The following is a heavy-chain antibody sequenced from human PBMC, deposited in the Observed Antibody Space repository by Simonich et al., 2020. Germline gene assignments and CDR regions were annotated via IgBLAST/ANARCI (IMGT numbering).Heavy chain of an antibody. CDR1: GYSICSGYY. CDR3: ARVGYSNYYNYGMDV. Sequence: QVQLQESGPGLVKPSETLSLTCAVSGYSICSGYYWGWIRQPPGKGLEWIGSIYHSGATYYNPSRKSRVTISVDTSKNQFALKLSSVTAADTAVYYCARVGYSNYYNYGMDVWGQGTTVTVSS. CDR2: IYHSGAT. D-gene: IGHD6-13*01. V-gene: IGHV4-38-2*01. J-gene: IGHJ6*02.